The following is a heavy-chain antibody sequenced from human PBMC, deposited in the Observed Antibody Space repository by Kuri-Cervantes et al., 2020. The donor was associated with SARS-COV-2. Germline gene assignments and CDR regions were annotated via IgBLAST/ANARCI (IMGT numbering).Heavy chain of an antibody. D-gene: IGHD3-22*01. Sequence: ESLKISCAVYGGSFSGYYWSWIRQPPGKGLEWIGEINHSGSTNYNPSLKSRVTISVDTSKNQFSLKLSSVTAADTAVYYCARGTHYFDSTTYWSTGWVWGQGTLVTVSS. J-gene: IGHJ4*02. V-gene: IGHV4-34*01. CDR2: INHSGST. CDR3: ARGTHYFDSTTYWSTGWV. CDR1: GGSFSGYY.